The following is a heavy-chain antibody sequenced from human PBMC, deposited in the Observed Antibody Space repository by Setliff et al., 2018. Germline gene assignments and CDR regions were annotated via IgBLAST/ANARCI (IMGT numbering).Heavy chain of an antibody. D-gene: IGHD3-3*01. J-gene: IGHJ4*02. CDR2: ISGSGDST. CDR3: ARRPLRTIFGPSGNHFAY. CDR1: GFTFSSYA. Sequence: SLRLSCAASGFTFSSYAMSWVRQAPGKGLEWVSLISGSGDSTHYANSVKGRFTISRDNAKNTLYLQMNSLRAEDTAVYHCARRPLRTIFGPSGNHFAYWGQGAPVTVSS. V-gene: IGHV3-23*01.